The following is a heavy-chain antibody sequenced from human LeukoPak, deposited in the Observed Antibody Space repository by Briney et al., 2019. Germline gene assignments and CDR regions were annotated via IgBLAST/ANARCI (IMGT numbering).Heavy chain of an antibody. CDR3: ARWDCTTASCIVGGPLRAPNWFDP. Sequence: GGSLRLSCAASGFVFSGYWMSWVRQAPGTGLEWVANIKYDGSEKYYVDSVKGRFTISRDNAKNSLYLQMNSLRAEDTAVYYCARWDCTTASCIVGGPLRAPNWFDPWGQGTLVAVSS. CDR2: IKYDGSEK. CDR1: GFVFSGYW. J-gene: IGHJ5*02. D-gene: IGHD2-2*01. V-gene: IGHV3-7*01.